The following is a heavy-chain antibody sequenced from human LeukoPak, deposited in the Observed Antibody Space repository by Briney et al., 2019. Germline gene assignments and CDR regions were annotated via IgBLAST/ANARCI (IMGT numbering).Heavy chain of an antibody. CDR3: AKDPDRAKSIVGATNDY. D-gene: IGHD1-26*01. J-gene: IGHJ4*02. V-gene: IGHV3-30*18. Sequence: PGRSLRLSCAASGFTFSSYGMHWVRQAPGKGLEWVAVISYDGSNKYYADSVKGRFTISRDNSKNTLYLQMNSLRAEDTAVYYCAKDPDRAKSIVGATNDYLGQGTLVTVSS. CDR2: ISYDGSNK. CDR1: GFTFSSYG.